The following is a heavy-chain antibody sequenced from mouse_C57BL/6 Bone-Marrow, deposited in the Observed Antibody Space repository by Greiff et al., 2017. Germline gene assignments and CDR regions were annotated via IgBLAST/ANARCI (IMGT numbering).Heavy chain of an antibody. J-gene: IGHJ3*01. V-gene: IGHV1-26*01. D-gene: IGHD2-5*01. Sequence: EVQLQQSGPELVKPGASVKISCKASGYTFTDYYMNWVKQSHGKSLEWIGDINPNNGGTSYNQKFKGKATLTVDKSSSTAYMELRSLTSEDSAVYYCARMRGSNPAWFAYWGQGTLVTVSA. CDR1: GYTFTDYY. CDR2: INPNNGGT. CDR3: ARMRGSNPAWFAY.